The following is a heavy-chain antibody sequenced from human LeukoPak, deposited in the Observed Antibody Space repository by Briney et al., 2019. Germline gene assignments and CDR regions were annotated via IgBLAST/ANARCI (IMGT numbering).Heavy chain of an antibody. CDR2: ISSSSATI. CDR3: ARDRHVPGLYYYYMDV. J-gene: IGHJ6*03. D-gene: IGHD6-6*01. Sequence: QPGGSLRLSCEGSGFTFSAYNMNWVRQAPGKGLESISYISSSSATIFYADSVKGRFTISRDNDKNSLYLQMNSLRPEDTAVYFCARDRHVPGLYYYYMDVWGKGTTVTVSS. V-gene: IGHV3-48*01. CDR1: GFTFSAYN.